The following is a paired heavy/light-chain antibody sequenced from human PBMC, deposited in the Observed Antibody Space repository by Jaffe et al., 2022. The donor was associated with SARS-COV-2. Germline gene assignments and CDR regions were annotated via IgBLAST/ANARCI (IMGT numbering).Heavy chain of an antibody. CDR2: IYYSGRT. CDR1: GASISSGSHY. Sequence: QLQLQESGPGLVKPSETLSLACTVSGASISSGSHYWVWIRQPPGKGLEWIGSIYYSGRTYYNPSLKSRVTMSVDTSNNQFSLKVTSVTAADTAVYYCATLIVATIYFDYWGQGTLVTVSS. D-gene: IGHD5-12*01. J-gene: IGHJ4*02. CDR3: ATLIVATIYFDY. V-gene: IGHV4-39*01.
Light chain of an antibody. J-gene: IGLJ1*01. CDR1: SSDIGGYNY. Sequence: QSALTQPASVSGSPGQSITISCTGTSSDIGGYNYVSWYQQHPGKAPKLMIYGVSNRPSGVSNRFSGSKSGNTASLTISGLQAEDETDYYCSSYTSSGTLYVFGTGTKVTVL. CDR2: GVS. CDR3: SSYTSSGTLYV. V-gene: IGLV2-14*03.